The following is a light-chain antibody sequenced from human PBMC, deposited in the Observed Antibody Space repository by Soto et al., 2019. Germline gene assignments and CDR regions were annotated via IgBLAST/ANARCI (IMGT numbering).Light chain of an antibody. CDR2: WAS. CDR3: QQYYDTPRT. J-gene: IGKJ1*01. V-gene: IGKV4-1*01. CDR1: QSVLSTSNSRNS. Sequence: DIVMTQSPDSLAVSLGERATINCKSSQSVLSTSNSRNSLAWYQQKPGQPPKVLIYWASTRESGVPDRCSGGGSGKEFSLIISSLRAEDVAIYYCQQYYDTPRTFGQGNKVEIK.